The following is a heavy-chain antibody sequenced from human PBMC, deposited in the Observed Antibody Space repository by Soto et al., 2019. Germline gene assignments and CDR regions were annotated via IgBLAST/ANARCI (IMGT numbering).Heavy chain of an antibody. CDR2: IIAYNGTA. V-gene: IGHV1-18*01. J-gene: IGHJ3*02. CDR3: AGDRAVTVWSYAFDI. Sequence: ASVKVSCKAPGYTFTSYGISWVRQAPGQGLEWMGGIIAYNGTANYAQKFQGRVTMTADTSTSTAYMELRSLRSDATAVYYCAGDRAVTVWSYAFDIWGQGIMVTVSS. CDR1: GYTFTSYG. D-gene: IGHD2-8*02.